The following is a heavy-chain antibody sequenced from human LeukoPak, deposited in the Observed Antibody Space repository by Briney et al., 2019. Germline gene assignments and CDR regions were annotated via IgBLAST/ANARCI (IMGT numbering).Heavy chain of an antibody. J-gene: IGHJ4*02. CDR3: AGAVYGGNSLEPTIDY. CDR2: IYYSGST. CDR1: GGSISSYY. D-gene: IGHD4-23*01. V-gene: IGHV4-59*01. Sequence: SETLSLTCTVSGGSISSYYWSWIRQPPGKGLEWIGYIYYSGSTNYNPSLKSRVTISVDTSKNQFSLKLSSVTAADTAVYYCAGAVYGGNSLEPTIDYWGQGTLVTVS.